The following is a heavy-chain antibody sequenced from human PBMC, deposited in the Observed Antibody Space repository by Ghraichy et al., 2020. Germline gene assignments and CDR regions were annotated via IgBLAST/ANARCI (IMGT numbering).Heavy chain of an antibody. CDR2: IYYSGST. J-gene: IGHJ3*02. CDR3: ARESYSGSYYGMNAFDI. Sequence: GSLRLSCTVSGGSISSYYWSWIRQPPGKGLEWIGYIYYSGSTNYNPSLKSRVTISVDTSKNQFSLKLSSVTAADTAVYYCARESYSGSYYGMNAFDIWGQGTMVTVSS. CDR1: GGSISSYY. V-gene: IGHV4-59*01. D-gene: IGHD1-26*01.